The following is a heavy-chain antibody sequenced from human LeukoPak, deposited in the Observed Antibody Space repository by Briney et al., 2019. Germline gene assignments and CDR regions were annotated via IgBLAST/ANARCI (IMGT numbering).Heavy chain of an antibody. V-gene: IGHV3-23*01. CDR3: AQEGHYYGSGSYAGY. J-gene: IGHJ4*02. CDR2: ISGSGGST. CDR1: GFTFSSYA. D-gene: IGHD3-10*01. Sequence: GGSLRLSCAASGFTFSSYAMSWVRQAPGKGLEWVSAISGSGGSTYYADSVKGRFTISRDNSKNTLYLQMNSLRAEDTAVYYCAQEGHYYGSGSYAGYWGQGTLVTVSS.